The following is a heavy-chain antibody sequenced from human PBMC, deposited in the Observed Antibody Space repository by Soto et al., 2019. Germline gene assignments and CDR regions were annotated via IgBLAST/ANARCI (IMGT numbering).Heavy chain of an antibody. CDR1: GYTFTSYA. CDR2: INAGNGNT. Sequence: GASVKVSCKASGYTFTSYAMHWVRQAPGQRLEWMGWINAGNGNTKYSQKFQGRVTITRDTSASTAYMELSSLRSEDTAVYYCARGIQQLWYRERAFDIWGQGPMVTVSS. V-gene: IGHV1-3*01. J-gene: IGHJ3*02. D-gene: IGHD5-18*01. CDR3: ARGIQQLWYRERAFDI.